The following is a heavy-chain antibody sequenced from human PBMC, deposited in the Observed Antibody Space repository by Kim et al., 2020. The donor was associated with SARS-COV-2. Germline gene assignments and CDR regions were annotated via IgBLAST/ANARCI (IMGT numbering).Heavy chain of an antibody. J-gene: IGHJ6*02. Sequence: ASVKVSCKASGYTFTSYYMHWVRQAPGQGLEWMGIINPSGGSTSYAQKFQGRVTMTRDTSTSTVYMELSSLRSEDTAVYYCARCWDIVVVPAAISSCYYGMDVWGQGTTVTVSS. CDR2: INPSGGST. V-gene: IGHV1-46*01. D-gene: IGHD2-2*01. CDR3: ARCWDIVVVPAAISSCYYGMDV. CDR1: GYTFTSYY.